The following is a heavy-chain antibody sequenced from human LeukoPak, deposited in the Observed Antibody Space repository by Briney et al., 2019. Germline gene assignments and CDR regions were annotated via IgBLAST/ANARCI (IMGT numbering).Heavy chain of an antibody. J-gene: IGHJ4*02. D-gene: IGHD1-26*01. V-gene: IGHV4-39*07. CDR3: ARYSGSSALTPTVDY. Sequence: SETLSLTCTVSGGSISSSSYYWGWIRQPPGKGLEWIGSIYSSGSTYYNPSLKSRVTISVDTSKNQFSLKLSSVTAADTAVYYCARYSGSSALTPTVDYWGQGTLVTVSS. CDR2: IYSSGST. CDR1: GGSISSSSYY.